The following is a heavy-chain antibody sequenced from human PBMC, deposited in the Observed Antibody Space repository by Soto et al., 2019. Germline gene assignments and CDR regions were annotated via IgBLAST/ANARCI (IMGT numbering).Heavy chain of an antibody. CDR1: GFTFSSYW. J-gene: IGHJ4*02. CDR3: GGAYYFDS. V-gene: IGHV3-7*05. Sequence: GGSLRLSCAASGFTFSSYWMNWVRQAPGKGLEWVANIKEDGSETYYVDSVKGRFTISRDNAKNSLYLQMSSLRADDTAVYYCGGAYYFDSWGQGSLVTVSS. CDR2: IKEDGSET.